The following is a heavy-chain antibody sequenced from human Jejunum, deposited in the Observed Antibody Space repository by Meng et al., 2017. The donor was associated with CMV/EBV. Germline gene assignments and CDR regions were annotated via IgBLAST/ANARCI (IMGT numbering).Heavy chain of an antibody. V-gene: IGHV4-31*02. J-gene: IGHJ5*02. CDR1: GGSMASGGYY. CDR2: IYHSGST. CDR3: ARLAAGISWFDP. D-gene: IGHD6-19*01. Sequence: VSGGSMASGGYYWSWIRQHPGKGLEWIGYIYHSGSTYYNPSLQSRATISIDTSKNQFSLKLSSVTAADTAVYYCARLAAGISWFDPWGQGSLVTVSS.